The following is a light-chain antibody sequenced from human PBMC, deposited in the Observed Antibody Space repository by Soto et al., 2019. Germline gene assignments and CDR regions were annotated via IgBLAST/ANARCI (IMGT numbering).Light chain of an antibody. V-gene: IGKV3-15*01. J-gene: IGKJ1*01. CDR2: GAS. CDR3: QQYNNWPPT. CDR1: QSVSSN. Sequence: EIVMTQSPATLSVSPGERATLSCRASQSVSSNLAWYQQKPGQAPRLLIYGASTRATGIPARFSGSGSGTEFPLTISRLPAEDFAVYFCQQYNNWPPTFGQGTKVEIK.